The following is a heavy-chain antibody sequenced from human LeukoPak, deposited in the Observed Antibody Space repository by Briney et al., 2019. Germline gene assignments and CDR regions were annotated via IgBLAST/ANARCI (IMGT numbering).Heavy chain of an antibody. J-gene: IGHJ4*02. Sequence: GASVKVSCKASGYTFTSYDINWVRQATGQGLEWMGWMNPNSGNTGYAQKFRGRVTMTRNTSISTAYMELSSLGSEDTAVYYCARKTAQQLVFFDYWGQGTLVTVSS. V-gene: IGHV1-8*01. CDR2: MNPNSGNT. D-gene: IGHD6-13*01. CDR3: ARKTAQQLVFFDY. CDR1: GYTFTSYD.